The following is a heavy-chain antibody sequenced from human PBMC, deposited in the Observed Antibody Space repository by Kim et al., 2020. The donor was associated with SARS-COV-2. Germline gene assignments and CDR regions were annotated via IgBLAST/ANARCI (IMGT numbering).Heavy chain of an antibody. CDR1: GFTFSSYE. Sequence: GGSLRLSCAASGFTFSSYEMNWVRQAPGKGLEWVSYISSSGSTIYYADSVKGRFTISRDNAKNSLYLQMNSLRAEDTAVYYCARSGWQQLGFYYYYGMDVWGQGTTVTVSS. J-gene: IGHJ6*02. CDR3: ARSGWQQLGFYYYYGMDV. CDR2: ISSSGSTI. V-gene: IGHV3-48*03. D-gene: IGHD6-13*01.